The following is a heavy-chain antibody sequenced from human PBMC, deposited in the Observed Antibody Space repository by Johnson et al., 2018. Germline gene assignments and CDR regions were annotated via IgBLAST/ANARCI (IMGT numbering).Heavy chain of an antibody. J-gene: IGHJ6*02. CDR2: IWFDGSNK. CDR1: GFTFTNYA. CDR3: AGARKTYYDFWSGDGGMDV. Sequence: QVQLVESGGGVVQPGRSLRLSCAASGFTFTNYAMHWVRQAPGKGMEWVTIIWFDGSNKYYADSVKGRFTISRDNSKSTRSLQMNSLRAEDTAVYYCAGARKTYYDFWSGDGGMDVWGQGTTVTVSS. V-gene: IGHV3-33*01. D-gene: IGHD3-3*01.